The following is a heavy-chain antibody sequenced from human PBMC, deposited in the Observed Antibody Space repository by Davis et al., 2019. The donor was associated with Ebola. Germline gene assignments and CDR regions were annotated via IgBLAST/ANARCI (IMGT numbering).Heavy chain of an antibody. D-gene: IGHD6-19*01. V-gene: IGHV3-30*03. CDR2: ISYDGSNK. CDR3: ARSSAPRN. J-gene: IGHJ4*02. CDR1: GFTFSSYG. Sequence: GESLKISCAASGFTFSSYGMHWVRQAPGKGLEWVAVISYDGSNKYYADSVKGRFTISRDNSKNTLYLQMNSLRAEDTAVYYCARSSAPRNWGQGTLVTVSS.